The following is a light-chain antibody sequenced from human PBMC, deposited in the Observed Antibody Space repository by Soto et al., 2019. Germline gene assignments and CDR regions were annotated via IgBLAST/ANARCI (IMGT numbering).Light chain of an antibody. CDR3: QHRRVWPVS. J-gene: IGKJ5*01. V-gene: IGKV3D-20*02. CDR2: DTS. Sequence: EIVLTQSPATLSLSPGERATLSCGASQSVINKYLAWYQQRPGLAPRLLIYDTSSRATGVPDRFSGSGSGTEFTLNIARLEPEDFAVYYCQHRRVWPVSFGQGTRLEIK. CDR1: QSVINKY.